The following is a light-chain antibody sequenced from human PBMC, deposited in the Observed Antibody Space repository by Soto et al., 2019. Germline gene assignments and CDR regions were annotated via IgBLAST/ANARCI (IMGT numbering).Light chain of an antibody. V-gene: IGLV2-14*01. CDR2: DVS. CDR1: SSDVGGYNY. Sequence: QSALTQPASVSGSPGQSITISCTGTSSDVGGYNYVSWYQQHPGKAPKLMIYDVSNRPSGVSNRFSGSKSGNTASLTISGLQAEHEADYYCSSYTSSSTQVVFGGGTQLTVL. CDR3: SSYTSSSTQVV. J-gene: IGLJ2*01.